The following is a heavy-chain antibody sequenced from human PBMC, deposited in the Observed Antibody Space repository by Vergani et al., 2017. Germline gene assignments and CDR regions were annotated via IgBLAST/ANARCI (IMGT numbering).Heavy chain of an antibody. CDR3: ARANVDTAMVFDY. V-gene: IGHV3-9*01. CDR2: ISWNSGSI. CDR1: GFTFDDYA. Sequence: EVQLVESGGGLVQPGRSLRLSCAASGFTFDDYAMHWVRQAPGKGLEWVSGISWNSGSIGYADSVKGRFTISRDNAKNSLYLQMNSLRAEDTALYYCARANVDTAMVFDYWGQGTLVTVSS. D-gene: IGHD5-18*01. J-gene: IGHJ4*02.